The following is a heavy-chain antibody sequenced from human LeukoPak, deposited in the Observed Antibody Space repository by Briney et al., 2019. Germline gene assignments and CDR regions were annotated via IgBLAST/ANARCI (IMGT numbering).Heavy chain of an antibody. CDR2: ISGSGDST. V-gene: IGHV3-23*01. CDR1: RFPISSYV. D-gene: IGHD3-22*01. J-gene: IGHJ4*02. CDR3: ARQVWVCSDSTCYFDY. Sequence: GGSLRPSWAAGRFPISSYVMRWVRQGPGKGLQWVSAISGSGDSTDYADSVKGRFTISRDNSKNILFLQMSSLRADDTAIYYCARQVWVCSDSTCYFDYWGQGALVTVSS.